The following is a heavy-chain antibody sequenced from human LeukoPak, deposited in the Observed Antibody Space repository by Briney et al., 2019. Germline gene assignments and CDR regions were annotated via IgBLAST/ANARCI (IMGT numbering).Heavy chain of an antibody. CDR2: IYYSGST. CDR1: GVSISSGGYY. J-gene: IGHJ4*02. D-gene: IGHD6-13*01. V-gene: IGHV4-31*03. CDR3: AREAADRGGNFDY. Sequence: PSQTLSLTCTVSGVSISSGGYYWSWIRQHPGKGLEWIGNIYYSGSTYYNPSLKSRVTISVDTSKNQFSLKLSSVTAADTAVYYCAREAADRGGNFDYWGQGTLVTVSS.